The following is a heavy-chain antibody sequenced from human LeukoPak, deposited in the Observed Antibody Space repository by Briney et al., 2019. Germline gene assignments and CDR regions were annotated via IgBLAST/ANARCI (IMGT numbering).Heavy chain of an antibody. CDR3: ARDWPHYDFWSGYSSMDV. CDR2: IYTSGST. D-gene: IGHD3-3*01. CDR1: GGSISSYY. Sequence: KPSETLSLTCAVSGGSISSYYWSWIRQPAGKGLEWIGRIYTSGSTNYNPSLKSRVTMSVDTSKNQFSLKLSSVTAADTAVYYCARDWPHYDFWSGYSSMDVWGKGTTVTISS. J-gene: IGHJ6*03. V-gene: IGHV4-4*07.